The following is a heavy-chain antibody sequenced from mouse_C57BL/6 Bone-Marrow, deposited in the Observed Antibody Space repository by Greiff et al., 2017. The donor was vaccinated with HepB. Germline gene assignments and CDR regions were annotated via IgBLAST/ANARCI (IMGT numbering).Heavy chain of an antibody. CDR3: ARLGLRDY. Sequence: QVHVKQPGAELVMPGASVKLSCKASGYTFTSYWMHWVKQRPGQGLEWIGEIDPSDSYTNYNQKFKGKSTLTVDKSSRTAYMQLRSLTSEDSAVYYCARLGLRDYWGQGTTLTVSS. CDR1: GYTFTSYW. V-gene: IGHV1-69*01. CDR2: IDPSDSYT. D-gene: IGHD1-1*01. J-gene: IGHJ2*01.